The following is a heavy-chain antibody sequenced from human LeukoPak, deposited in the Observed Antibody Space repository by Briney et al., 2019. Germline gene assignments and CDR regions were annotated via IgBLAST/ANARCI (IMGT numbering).Heavy chain of an antibody. J-gene: IGHJ3*02. CDR1: GGSISRYF. CDR3: ARAIKDSSDAFDI. CDR2: IYSLGST. Sequence: SETLSLTCTVSGGSISRYFWTWIRQPPGKGLEWIGQIYSLGSTKYNPSLESRVSISVDTSKNQISLKLSSVSAADTAVYYCARAIKDSSDAFDIWGQGTMVTVSS. V-gene: IGHV4-59*12. D-gene: IGHD3-22*01.